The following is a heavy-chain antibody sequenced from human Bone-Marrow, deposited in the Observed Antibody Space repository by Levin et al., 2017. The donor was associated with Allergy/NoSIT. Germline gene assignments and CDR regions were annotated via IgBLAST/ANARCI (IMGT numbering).Heavy chain of an antibody. J-gene: IGHJ4*02. V-gene: IGHV3-66*01. CDR3: ARDGVGTAAGTP. CDR1: GFTVSRNY. CDR2: IYSGGDT. Sequence: GGSMRLSCAASGFTVSRNYMSWVRQAPGKGLEWVSLIYSGGDTQYADSVKGRFTISRDNSKNTLYLQMNSLRADDTAVYYCARDGVGTAAGTPWGQGTLVTVSS. D-gene: IGHD6-13*01.